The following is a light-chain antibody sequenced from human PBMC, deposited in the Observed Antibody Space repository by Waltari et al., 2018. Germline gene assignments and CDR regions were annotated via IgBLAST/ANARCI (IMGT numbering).Light chain of an antibody. CDR2: GAS. Sequence: EIVLTQSPGSLSLSPGERATLSGRASQTISGSWLTWYQQKPGQAPGLLIYGASSRATAIPDRFSGSGSGTDFTLTISRLEPEDFAVYYCQQYDGSSVTFGGGTKVEIK. J-gene: IGKJ4*01. V-gene: IGKV3-20*01. CDR1: QTISGSW. CDR3: QQYDGSSVT.